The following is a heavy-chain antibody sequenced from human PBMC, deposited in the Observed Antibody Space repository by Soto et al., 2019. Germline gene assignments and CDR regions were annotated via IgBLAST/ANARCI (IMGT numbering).Heavy chain of an antibody. CDR1: GYIFTSFW. Sequence: GGSLRLSCAASGYIFTSFWIGWVRQMPGKGLEWMGIIYPGDSETRYSPSFEGQVTISVDKSISTAYLQWSSLKASDTAMYYCARSYSSAWFGAEFDYWGQGTLVTVSS. CDR2: IYPGDSET. CDR3: ARSYSSAWFGAEFDY. V-gene: IGHV5-51*01. D-gene: IGHD6-19*01. J-gene: IGHJ4*02.